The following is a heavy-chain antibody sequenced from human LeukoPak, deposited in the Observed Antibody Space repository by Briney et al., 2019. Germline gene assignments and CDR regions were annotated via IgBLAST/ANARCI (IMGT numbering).Heavy chain of an antibody. V-gene: IGHV3-64D*09. CDR1: GFTFSSYA. CDR3: VKGDPIAARPSDY. J-gene: IGHJ4*02. CDR2: ISSNGGGT. Sequence: PGGSLRLSCSASGFTFSSYAMHWVRQAPGKGLEYVSAISSNGGGTYYADSVKGRFTISRDNSKNTLYLQMSSLRAEDTAVYYCVKGDPIAARPSDYWGQGTLVTVSS. D-gene: IGHD6-6*01.